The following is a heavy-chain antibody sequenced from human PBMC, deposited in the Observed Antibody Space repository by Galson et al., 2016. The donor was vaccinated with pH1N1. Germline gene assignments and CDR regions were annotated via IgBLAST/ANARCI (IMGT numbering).Heavy chain of an antibody. CDR3: AQYCTRTTCPPHGMDV. CDR1: GYSFARYY. D-gene: IGHD2-2*01. V-gene: IGHV1-46*03. J-gene: IGHJ6*02. Sequence: SVKVSCKASGYSFARYYLHWVRQAPGQGLEWMGVINPRDGSTVSAQKFQGRITVTKDTPTNTVYMDLHRLTSEDTAVYYCAQYCTRTTCPPHGMDVWGQGTSVSVSS. CDR2: INPRDGST.